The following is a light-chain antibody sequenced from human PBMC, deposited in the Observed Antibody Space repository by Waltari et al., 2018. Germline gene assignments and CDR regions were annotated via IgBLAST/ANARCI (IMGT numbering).Light chain of an antibody. Sequence: TVVTQEPSLSVSPGGTVTLTCALRSGSPPPTSSAPWYQPTPGQAPRTLVYKANARSSGVPDRFSGSILGNTAALTITGAQADDESDYYCALYMGSGIWVFGGGTRLTVL. J-gene: IGLJ3*02. CDR2: KAN. V-gene: IGLV8-61*01. CDR3: ALYMGSGIWV. CDR1: SGSPPPTSS.